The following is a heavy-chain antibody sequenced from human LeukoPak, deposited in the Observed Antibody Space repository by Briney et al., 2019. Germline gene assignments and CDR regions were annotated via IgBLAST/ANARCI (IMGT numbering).Heavy chain of an antibody. CDR3: AGFTYYYDSSGYYY. CDR1: GGSFSGYY. D-gene: IGHD3-22*01. V-gene: IGHV4-34*01. CDR2: INHSGST. J-gene: IGHJ4*02. Sequence: SETLSLTCAVYGGSFSGYYWSWIRQPPGKGLEWIGEINHSGSTNYNPSLKSRVTISVDTSKNQFSLELSSVTAADTAVYYCAGFTYYYDSSGYYYWGQGTLVTVSS.